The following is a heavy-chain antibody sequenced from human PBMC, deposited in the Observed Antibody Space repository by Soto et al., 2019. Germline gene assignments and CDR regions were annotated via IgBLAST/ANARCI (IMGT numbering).Heavy chain of an antibody. D-gene: IGHD6-13*01. V-gene: IGHV4-59*01. J-gene: IGHJ5*02. CDR3: ARDAVAGTLNWFDP. CDR2: IYYSGST. Sequence: PSETLSLTCTVSGGSISSYYWSWIRQPPGKGLEWIGYIYYSGSTNYNPSLKSRVTISVDTSKNQFSLKLSSVTAADTAVYYCARDAVAGTLNWFDPWGQGTLVTVS. CDR1: GGSISSYY.